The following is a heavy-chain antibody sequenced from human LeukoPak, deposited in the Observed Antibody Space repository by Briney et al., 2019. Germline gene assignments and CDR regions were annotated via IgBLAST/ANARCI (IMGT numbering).Heavy chain of an antibody. CDR2: ISRSSVTI. V-gene: IGHV3-48*04. J-gene: IGHJ6*03. Sequence: GGSLRLSCAASGFTFTTYSMNWVRQAPGKGLEWVSYISRSSVTIYYADSVKGRFTISRDNAKNSLYLQMNSLRAEDTAVYYCARDGGWDYSNYRYYYYYMDVWGKGTTVTVSS. CDR1: GFTFTTYS. D-gene: IGHD4-11*01. CDR3: ARDGGWDYSNYRYYYYYMDV.